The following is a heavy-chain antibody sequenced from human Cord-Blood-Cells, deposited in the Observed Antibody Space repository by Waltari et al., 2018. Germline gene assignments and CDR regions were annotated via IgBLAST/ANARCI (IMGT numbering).Heavy chain of an antibody. Sequence: QLQLQESGPGLVQPSETPSLTCTVSGGSISSSSYYWGWIRQPPGQGLEWIGSIYYSGSTYYNPSLKSRVTISVDTSKNQFSLKLSSVTAADTAVYYCARHETLSGSYDYWGQGTLVTVSS. D-gene: IGHD1-26*01. CDR1: GGSISSSSYY. CDR3: ARHETLSGSYDY. CDR2: IYYSGST. J-gene: IGHJ4*02. V-gene: IGHV4-39*01.